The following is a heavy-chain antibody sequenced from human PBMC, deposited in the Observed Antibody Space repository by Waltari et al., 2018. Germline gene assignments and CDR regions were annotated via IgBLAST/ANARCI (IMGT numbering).Heavy chain of an antibody. CDR2: ISAYNGNT. D-gene: IGHD1-26*01. V-gene: IGHV1-18*01. J-gene: IGHJ3*02. CDR1: GYTLTELS. CDR3: ARDPGELGAFDI. Sequence: QVQLVQSGAEVKKPGASVKVSCKVSGYTLTELSMHWVRQAPGQGLEWMGWISAYNGNTNYAQKLQGRVTMTTDTSTSTAYMELRSLRSDDTAVYYCARDPGELGAFDIWGQGTMVTVSS.